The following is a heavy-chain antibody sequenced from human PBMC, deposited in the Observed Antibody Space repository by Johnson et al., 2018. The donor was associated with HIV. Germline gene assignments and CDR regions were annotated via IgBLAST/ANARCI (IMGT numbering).Heavy chain of an antibody. CDR3: ARNLRDPAWGDAFDI. V-gene: IGHV3-64*01. D-gene: IGHD3-10*01. Sequence: VQLVESGGGLVQPGGSLRLFCAASGFTFSSYAMHWVRQAPGKGLEYVSAISSNGGSIYYANSVKGRFTISRDNSKNTLYLQMNSLRAEDTAVYYCARNLRDPAWGDAFDIWGQGTMVTVSS. J-gene: IGHJ3*02. CDR1: GFTFSSYA. CDR2: ISSNGGSI.